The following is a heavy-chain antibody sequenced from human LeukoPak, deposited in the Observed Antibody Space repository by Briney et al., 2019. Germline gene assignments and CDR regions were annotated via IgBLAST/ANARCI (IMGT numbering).Heavy chain of an antibody. CDR1: GFTFSSYG. V-gene: IGHV3-30*18. Sequence: GRSLRLSCAASGFTFSSYGMHWVRQAPGKGLEWVAVISYDGSNKYYADSVKGRFTISRDNSKNTLYLQMNSLRAEDTAVYYCAKSNDYGDSGGQGTLVTVS. D-gene: IGHD4-17*01. CDR2: ISYDGSNK. J-gene: IGHJ4*02. CDR3: AKSNDYGDS.